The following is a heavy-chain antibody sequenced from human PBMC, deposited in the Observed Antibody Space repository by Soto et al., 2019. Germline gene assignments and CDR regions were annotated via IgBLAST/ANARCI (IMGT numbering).Heavy chain of an antibody. CDR2: INHSGST. D-gene: IGHD4-17*01. CDR3: ARGYYGYGMDV. CDR1: GDSINNTYW. Sequence: PSETLSLTCFVSGDSINNTYWWSWVRQAPEKGLEWIGEINHSGSTNYNPSLKSRVTISVDTSKNQFSLKLSSVTAADTAVYYCARGYYGYGMDVWGQGTTVTVSS. J-gene: IGHJ6*02. V-gene: IGHV4-4*02.